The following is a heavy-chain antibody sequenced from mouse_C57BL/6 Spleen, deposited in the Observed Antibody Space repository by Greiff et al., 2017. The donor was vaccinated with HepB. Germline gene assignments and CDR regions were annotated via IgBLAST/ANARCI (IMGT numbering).Heavy chain of an antibody. Sequence: QVQLQQSGAELARPGASVKMSCKASGYTFTSYTMHWVKQRPGQGLEWIGYINPSSGYTKYNQKFKDKATLTADKSSSTAYMQLSSLTSEDSAVYDCASYPGGFAYWGQGTLVTVSA. J-gene: IGHJ3*01. CDR3: ASYPGGFAY. V-gene: IGHV1-4*01. CDR1: GYTFTSYT. CDR2: INPSSGYT.